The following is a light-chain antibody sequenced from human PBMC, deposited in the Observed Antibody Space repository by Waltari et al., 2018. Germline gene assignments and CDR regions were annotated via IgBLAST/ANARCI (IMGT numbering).Light chain of an antibody. Sequence: DIQMTQSPSSLSASVGDRVGITCRASQSISSYLNWYQQKPGKAPTLLIYAATSLGSGVPSRFSGRGSGTDFTLIITSLQPEDFATYYCQQSYNTLWTFGQGTKVDI. J-gene: IGKJ1*01. CDR3: QQSYNTLWT. CDR2: AAT. V-gene: IGKV1-39*01. CDR1: QSISSY.